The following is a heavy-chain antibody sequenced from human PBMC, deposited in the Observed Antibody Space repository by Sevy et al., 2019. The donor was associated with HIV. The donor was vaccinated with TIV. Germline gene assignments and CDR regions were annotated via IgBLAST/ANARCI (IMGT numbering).Heavy chain of an antibody. V-gene: IGHV3-30*03. CDR2: ISYDERDI. CDR3: ARRDVNHQYLMDY. CDR1: GFTFSDYA. J-gene: IGHJ4*02. Sequence: GGSLRLSCAASGFTFSDYAMHWVRQAPGKGLEWLSYISYDERDIYYLDSVRGRFSVFRDISKRTLFLQMNDLRPEDTAVYYCARRDVNHQYLMDYWGQGILVTVSS. D-gene: IGHD2-8*01.